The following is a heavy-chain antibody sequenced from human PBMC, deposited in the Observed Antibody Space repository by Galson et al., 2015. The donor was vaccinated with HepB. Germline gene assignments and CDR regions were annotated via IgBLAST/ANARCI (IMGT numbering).Heavy chain of an antibody. J-gene: IGHJ4*02. V-gene: IGHV3-21*01. D-gene: IGHD3-22*01. Sequence: SLRLSCAASGLTFSSYNMHWVRQAPGKGLEWVSSISSTINIFYADSVKGRFTISRDNAKNSLFLQMGSLRVEDTAVYYCARAFGTSDYWEAYWGQGTLVTVSS. CDR1: GLTFSSYN. CDR3: ARAFGTSDYWEAY. CDR2: ISSTINI.